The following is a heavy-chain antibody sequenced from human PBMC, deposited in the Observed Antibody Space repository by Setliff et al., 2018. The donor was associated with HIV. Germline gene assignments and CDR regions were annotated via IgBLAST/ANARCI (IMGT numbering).Heavy chain of an antibody. Sequence: ASVKVSCKASGYTFTSDYIHWVRQAPGQGLEWMGIINPAGNPTSYAQKFQGRLTMTRDTSTNTVYMELLRLRSDDTSVFYCVRGGDYCSSTSCYDPFDSWGQGTPVTV. CDR3: VRGGDYCSSTSCYDPFDS. J-gene: IGHJ4*02. CDR2: INPAGNPT. D-gene: IGHD2-2*01. CDR1: GYTFTSDY. V-gene: IGHV1-46*01.